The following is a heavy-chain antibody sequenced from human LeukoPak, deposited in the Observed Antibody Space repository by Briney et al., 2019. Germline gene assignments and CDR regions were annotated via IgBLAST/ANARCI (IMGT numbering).Heavy chain of an antibody. CDR2: INPNSGGT. Sequence: ASVKVSCKASEYTFTGYYMHWVRQAPGQGLEWMGWINPNSGGTNYAQKFQGRVTMTRDTSISTAYMELSRLRSDDTAVYYCARVRCSSTSCYSGSPRLDPWGQGTLVTVSS. V-gene: IGHV1-2*02. D-gene: IGHD2-2*01. CDR1: EYTFTGYY. CDR3: ARVRCSSTSCYSGSPRLDP. J-gene: IGHJ5*02.